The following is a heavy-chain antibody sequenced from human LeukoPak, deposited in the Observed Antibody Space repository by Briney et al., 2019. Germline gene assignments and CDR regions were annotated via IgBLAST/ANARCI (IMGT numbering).Heavy chain of an antibody. CDR2: IYRSGSI. D-gene: IGHD3-22*01. CDR1: GGSISSGYY. V-gene: IGHV4-38-2*01. Sequence: PSETLSLTCAVSGGSISSGYYWGWIRQPPGKGLEWIGSIYRSGSIYYNPSLKSRVTTSVDTSKNQFSLKLSSVTAADTAVYYCATSYDSPFDYWGQGTLVTVSS. CDR3: ATSYDSPFDY. J-gene: IGHJ4*02.